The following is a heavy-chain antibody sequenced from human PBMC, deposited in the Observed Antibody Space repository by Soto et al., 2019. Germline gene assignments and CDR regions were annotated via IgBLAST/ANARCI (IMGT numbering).Heavy chain of an antibody. Sequence: QAGGSLRLSCAASGFTFGDYAMHRVRQAPGKGLEWVSGISWNSGSIGYADSVKGRFTISRDNAKNSLYLQMNSLRAEDTALYYCAKDRNRLPVGAFDIWGQGTMVTVSS. J-gene: IGHJ3*02. CDR3: AKDRNRLPVGAFDI. CDR2: ISWNSGSI. CDR1: GFTFGDYA. D-gene: IGHD2-15*01. V-gene: IGHV3-9*01.